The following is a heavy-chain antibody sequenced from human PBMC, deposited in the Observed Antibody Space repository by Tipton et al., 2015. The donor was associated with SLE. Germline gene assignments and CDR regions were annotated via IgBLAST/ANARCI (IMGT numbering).Heavy chain of an antibody. CDR3: ARGDYGDYMDAFDI. D-gene: IGHD4-17*01. CDR2: IYHSGST. CDR1: GGSISSSSYY. Sequence: TLSLTCTVSGGSISSSSYYWGWIRQPPGKGLEWIGYIYHSGSTYYNPSLKSRVTISVDTSKNQFSLKLSSVTAADTAVYYCARGDYGDYMDAFDIWGQGTMVTVSS. J-gene: IGHJ3*02. V-gene: IGHV4-39*07.